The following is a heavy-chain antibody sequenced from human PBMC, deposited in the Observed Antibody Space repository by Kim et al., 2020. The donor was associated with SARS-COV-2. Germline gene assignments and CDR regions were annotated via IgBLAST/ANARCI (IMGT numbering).Heavy chain of an antibody. CDR2: ISYDGSNK. CDR3: ARARGGSYGSSFGY. Sequence: GGSLRLSCAASGFTFSSYAMHWVRQAPGKGLEWVAVISYDGSNKYYADSVKGRFTISRDNSKNTLYLQMNSLRAEDTAVYYCARARGGSYGSSFGYWGQG. V-gene: IGHV3-30*04. D-gene: IGHD5-18*01. CDR1: GFTFSSYA. J-gene: IGHJ4*02.